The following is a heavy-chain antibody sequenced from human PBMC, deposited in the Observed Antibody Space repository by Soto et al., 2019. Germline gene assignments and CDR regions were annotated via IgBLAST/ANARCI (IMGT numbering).Heavy chain of an antibody. D-gene: IGHD5-12*01. Sequence: EASVKVSCKASGYTFTSYGISWVRQAPGQGLEWMGWISAYNGNTNYAQKLQGRVTMTTDTSTSTAYMELRSLRSDDTAVYYCASPRREMATSYYYYGMDVWGQGTTVTVSS. CDR2: ISAYNGNT. J-gene: IGHJ6*02. V-gene: IGHV1-18*04. CDR3: ASPRREMATSYYYYGMDV. CDR1: GYTFTSYG.